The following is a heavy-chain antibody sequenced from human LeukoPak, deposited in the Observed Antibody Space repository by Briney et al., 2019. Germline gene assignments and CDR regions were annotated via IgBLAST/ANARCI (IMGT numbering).Heavy chain of an antibody. CDR1: GGSISSYY. J-gene: IGHJ4*02. Sequence: SETLSLTCTVSGGSISSYYWSWIRQPPGKGLEWIGYIYYSGSTNYNPSLKSRVTISVDTSKNQFSLKLSSVTAADTAVYYCARSGLPPGGRPFDYWGQGTLVTVSS. CDR3: ARSGLPPGGRPFDY. D-gene: IGHD1-14*01. V-gene: IGHV4-59*08. CDR2: IYYSGST.